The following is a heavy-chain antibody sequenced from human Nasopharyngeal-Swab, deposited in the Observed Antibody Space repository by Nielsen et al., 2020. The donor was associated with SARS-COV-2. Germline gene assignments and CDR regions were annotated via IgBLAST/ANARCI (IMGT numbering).Heavy chain of an antibody. J-gene: IGHJ5*02. Sequence: WIRQPPGEGLEWVSVIYSGGSTYCADSVKGRFNISRDISKNTLYLQMNSLRADDTAVYYCAKDGGNILTGYYLKPDNWFDPWGQGTLVTVSS. CDR2: IYSGGST. D-gene: IGHD3-9*01. CDR3: AKDGGNILTGYYLKPDNWFDP. V-gene: IGHV3-53*01.